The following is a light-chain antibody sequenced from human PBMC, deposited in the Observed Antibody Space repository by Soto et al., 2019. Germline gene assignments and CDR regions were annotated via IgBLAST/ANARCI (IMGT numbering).Light chain of an antibody. CDR2: DVS. CDR1: SSDAGGYNY. V-gene: IGLV2-14*03. J-gene: IGLJ1*01. Sequence: QSALTQPASVSGSPGQSITIPCTGTSSDAGGYNYVSWYQQHPGKAPKLMIYDVSNRPSGVSNRFSGSNSGNTASLTISGLQAEDEADYYCSSYTSSSTYVFGTGTKLTVL. CDR3: SSYTSSSTYV.